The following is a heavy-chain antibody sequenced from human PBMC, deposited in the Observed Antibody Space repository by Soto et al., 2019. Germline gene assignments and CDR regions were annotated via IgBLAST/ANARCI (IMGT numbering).Heavy chain of an antibody. J-gene: IGHJ4*02. D-gene: IGHD2-2*01. CDR1: GLPFSSYG. Sequence: PGGSLSRSCVDSGLPFSSYGLHWVRQAPGKGLECVAVIADTGSSHYYAASVEGRFTISRENSKNTLSLHMDRLRVEDTAVYYCAKDRGGYCPDNSCYFGADYWGQGTPVTVSS. V-gene: IGHV3-30*18. CDR3: AKDRGGYCPDNSCYFGADY. CDR2: IADTGSSH.